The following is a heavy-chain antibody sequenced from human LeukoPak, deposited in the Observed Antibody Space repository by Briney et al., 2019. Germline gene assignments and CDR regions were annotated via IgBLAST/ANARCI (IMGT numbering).Heavy chain of an antibody. V-gene: IGHV4-39*07. CDR2: IYYSGST. Sequence: SSETLSLTCTVSGGSISSSSYYWGWIRQPPGKGLEWIGSIYYSGSTYYNPSLKSRVTISVDTSKNQFSLKLSSVTAADTAVYYCARVDTVTTAPIDYWGQGTLVTVSS. CDR1: GGSISSSSYY. J-gene: IGHJ4*02. CDR3: ARVDTVTTAPIDY. D-gene: IGHD4-17*01.